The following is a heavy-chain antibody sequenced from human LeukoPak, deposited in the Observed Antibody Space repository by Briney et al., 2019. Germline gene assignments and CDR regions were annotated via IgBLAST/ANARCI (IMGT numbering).Heavy chain of an antibody. Sequence: GGSLRLSCAVSGFIFSDYGFHWVRQAPGKGLEWVAVTRFDGSIKQYAGSVKGPFTISPDPSKNPLYLQMNFLKSEDTAVYYCARWGGTRQYYFDYWGQGTLVTVSS. CDR3: ARWGGTRQYYFDY. D-gene: IGHD1-1*01. CDR2: TRFDGSIK. V-gene: IGHV3-33*01. CDR1: GFIFSDYG. J-gene: IGHJ4*02.